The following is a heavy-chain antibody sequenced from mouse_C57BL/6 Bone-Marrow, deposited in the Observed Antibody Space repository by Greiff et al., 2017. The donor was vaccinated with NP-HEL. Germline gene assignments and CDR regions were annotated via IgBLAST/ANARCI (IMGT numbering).Heavy chain of an antibody. J-gene: IGHJ4*01. Sequence: EVQLQQSGPELVKPGASVKISCKASGYTFTDYYMNWVKQSHGKSLEWIGDINPNNGGTSYNQKFKGKATLTVDKSSSTAYMELRSLTSEDSAVYYCAREGASYGYDVRYYYAMDYWGQGTSVTVSS. CDR3: AREGASYGYDVRYYYAMDY. D-gene: IGHD2-2*01. V-gene: IGHV1-26*01. CDR2: INPNNGGT. CDR1: GYTFTDYY.